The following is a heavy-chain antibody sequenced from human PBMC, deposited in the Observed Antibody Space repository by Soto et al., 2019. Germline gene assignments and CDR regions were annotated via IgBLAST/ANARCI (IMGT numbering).Heavy chain of an antibody. CDR2: IYYSGST. CDR1: GGSFSSYY. Sequence: SETLSLTCTVSGGSFSSYYWSWIRQPPGKGLEWIGYIYYSGSTNYNPSLKSRVTMSVDTSKNQFSLKLSSVTAADTAVYYCARALGYSSSRYPMSWFDPGAKEPWSPSPQ. V-gene: IGHV4-59*01. CDR3: ARALGYSSSRYPMSWFDP. J-gene: IGHJ5*01. D-gene: IGHD6-13*01.